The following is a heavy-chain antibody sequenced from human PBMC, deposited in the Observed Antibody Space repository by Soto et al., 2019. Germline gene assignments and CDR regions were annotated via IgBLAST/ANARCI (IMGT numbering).Heavy chain of an antibody. J-gene: IGHJ3*02. V-gene: IGHV4-59*12. CDR1: GGSIRSSE. D-gene: IGHD3-22*01. CDR2: IYYSGST. CDR3: AREEGYYESSGYHVPNAFGI. Sequence: PSWSPSLPRTVSGGSIRSSEWTGFLKPPGKGLEWLGYIYYSGSTNYNPFRKSRVTISVDTSKNKFTLTLSSVTAADTAVYYCAREEGYYESSGYHVPNAFGIWGQGTMVTVSS.